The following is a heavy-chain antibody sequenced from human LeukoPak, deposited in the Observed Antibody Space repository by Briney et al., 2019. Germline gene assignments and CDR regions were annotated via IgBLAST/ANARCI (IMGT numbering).Heavy chain of an antibody. CDR2: IKQDGSQK. D-gene: IGHD6-13*01. CDR1: GFSFGSYW. CDR3: ARPNSAAPGTDY. V-gene: IGHV3-7*01. J-gene: IGHJ4*02. Sequence: GGSLRLSCAASGFSFGSYWMTWVRQVPGKGLEWVANIKQDGSQKYYVDSVRGRFTVSRDNAKNSLYLQMNSLRAEDTAVYYCARPNSAAPGTDYWGQGTLVTVSS.